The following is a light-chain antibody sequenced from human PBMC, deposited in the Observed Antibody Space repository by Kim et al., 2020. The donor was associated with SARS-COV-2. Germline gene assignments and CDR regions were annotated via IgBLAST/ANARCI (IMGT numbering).Light chain of an antibody. J-gene: IGLJ2*01. CDR1: SIGSKM. CDR3: QVWDSNTVV. CDR2: KDA. V-gene: IGLV3-9*01. Sequence: VALGQTARITCGGNSIGSKMIYWYKQSPGQAPVLVIYKDANRPTGIPERFSGSNSGNTDTLTISVPQAGDEADYYCQVWDSNTVVFGGGTQLTVL.